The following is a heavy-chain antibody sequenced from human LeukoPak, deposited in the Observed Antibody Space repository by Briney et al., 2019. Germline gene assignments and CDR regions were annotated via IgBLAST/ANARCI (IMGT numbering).Heavy chain of an antibody. V-gene: IGHV1-46*01. D-gene: IGHD6-6*01. CDR2: INPSGGST. Sequence: ASVKVSCKASGYTFTSYYMHWVRQAPGQGLEWMGIINPSGGSTSYAQKFQGRVTMTRDTSTSTVYMELSSLRSEDTAVYYCAREGTGYYGSRDSRRFSSSSSIDAFDIWGQGTMVTVPS. J-gene: IGHJ3*02. CDR1: GYTFTSYY. CDR3: AREGTGYYGSRDSRRFSSSSSIDAFDI.